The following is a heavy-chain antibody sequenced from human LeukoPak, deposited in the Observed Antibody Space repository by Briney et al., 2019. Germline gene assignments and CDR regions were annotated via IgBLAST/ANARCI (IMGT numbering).Heavy chain of an antibody. CDR2: INPDSGGT. V-gene: IGHV1-2*02. CDR1: EYTFTGYY. CDR3: ARDHGLNKRWFDP. D-gene: IGHD1/OR15-1a*01. J-gene: IGHJ5*02. Sequence: APVKVSCKASEYTFTGYYMHWVRQAPGQGLEWMGWINPDSGGTNYAQKFQGRVTMTRDTSISTAYMELSRLTSDDTAVYYCARDHGLNKRWFDPWGQGTLVTVSS.